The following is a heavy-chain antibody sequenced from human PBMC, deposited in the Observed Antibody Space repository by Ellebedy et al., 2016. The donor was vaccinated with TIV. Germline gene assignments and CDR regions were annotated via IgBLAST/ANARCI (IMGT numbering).Heavy chain of an antibody. Sequence: KLQGRVTMTTDTSTSTAYMELRSLRSDDTAVYYCARGPRSSPATIDYWGQGTLVTVSS. D-gene: IGHD6-13*01. V-gene: IGHV1-18*01. CDR3: ARGPRSSPATIDY. J-gene: IGHJ4*02.